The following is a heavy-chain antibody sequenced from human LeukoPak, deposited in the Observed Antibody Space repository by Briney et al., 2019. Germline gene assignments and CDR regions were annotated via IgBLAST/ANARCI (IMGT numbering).Heavy chain of an antibody. D-gene: IGHD4-17*01. V-gene: IGHV4-59*08. J-gene: IGHJ5*02. CDR2: IYYSGST. CDR3: ARRGFYGDYGYNWFDP. Sequence: SETLSLTCTVSGGSISSYYWSWIRQPPGKGLEWIGYIYYSGSTNYNPSLKSRVTISVDTSKNQFSLKLGSVTAADTAVYYCARRGFYGDYGYNWFDPWGQGTLVTVSS. CDR1: GGSISSYY.